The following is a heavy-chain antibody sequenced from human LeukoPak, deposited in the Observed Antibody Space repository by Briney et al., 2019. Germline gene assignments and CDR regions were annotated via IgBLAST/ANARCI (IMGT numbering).Heavy chain of an antibody. Sequence: SETLSLTCAVYGGSFSGYYWSWIRQPPGKGLEWIGEINHSGSTNYNPSLKSRVTISVDTSKNQFSLKLSSVIAADTAVYYCARGPDFSRPWGQGTLVTVSS. J-gene: IGHJ5*02. D-gene: IGHD3-3*01. CDR2: INHSGST. V-gene: IGHV4-34*01. CDR1: GGSFSGYY. CDR3: ARGPDFSRP.